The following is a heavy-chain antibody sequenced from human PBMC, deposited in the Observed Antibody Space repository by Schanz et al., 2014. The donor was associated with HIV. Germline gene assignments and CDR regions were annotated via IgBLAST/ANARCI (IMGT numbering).Heavy chain of an antibody. D-gene: IGHD5-12*01. J-gene: IGHJ4*02. CDR1: AFTLSGYS. CDR2: ISGSGNTI. V-gene: IGHV3-48*01. CDR3: ARVGVGGYANLDY. Sequence: EVQLVESGGRLVRPGESLRLSCVTSAFTLSGYSMNWVRQAPGKGLEWVSYISGSGNTIYYADSVKGRFTISRDNSKNTLYLQMNSLRAEDTAVYYCARVGVGGYANLDYWGQGTLVTVSS.